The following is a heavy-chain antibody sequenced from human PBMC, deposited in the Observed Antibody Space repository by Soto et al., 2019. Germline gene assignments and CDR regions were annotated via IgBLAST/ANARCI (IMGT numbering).Heavy chain of an antibody. CDR2: ISYDGSNK. D-gene: IGHD3-3*01. CDR1: GFIFSSYG. Sequence: QVQLVESGGGVVQPGRSLRLSCAASGFIFSSYGMHWVRQAPGKGLEWVAVISYDGSNKYYADSVKGRFTISRDNSKNTLYLQMNSLRAEDTAVYYCAKDLAGVVSYFDYWGQGTLVTVSS. CDR3: AKDLAGVVSYFDY. V-gene: IGHV3-30*18. J-gene: IGHJ4*02.